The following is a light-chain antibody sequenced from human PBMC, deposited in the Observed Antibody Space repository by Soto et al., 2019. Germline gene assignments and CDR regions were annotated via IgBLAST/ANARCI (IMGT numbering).Light chain of an antibody. CDR2: DVS. J-gene: IGLJ2*01. CDR1: SSDVGGYNH. V-gene: IGLV2-14*01. Sequence: QSALTQPASVSGSPGQSITISCTGTSSDVGGYNHVSWYQQHPGKAPKLMIYDVSNRPSGVSNRFSGSKSGNTASLAISGLQAEDEADYYCSSYTSSSTYFVFGGGTKLTVL. CDR3: SSYTSSSTYFV.